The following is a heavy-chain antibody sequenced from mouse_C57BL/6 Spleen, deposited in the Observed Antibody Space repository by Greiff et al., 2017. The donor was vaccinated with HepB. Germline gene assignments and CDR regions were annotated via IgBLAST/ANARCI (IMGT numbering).Heavy chain of an antibody. CDR1: GYTFTSYG. D-gene: IGHD4-1*01. J-gene: IGHJ4*01. Sequence: QVQLQQSGAELARPGASVKLSCKASGYTFTSYGISWVKQRTGQGLEWIGEIYPRSGNTYYNEKFKGKATLTADKSSSTAYMELRSLTSEDSAVYFCARCGGTGSGNYAMDYWGQGTSVTVSS. V-gene: IGHV1-81*01. CDR2: IYPRSGNT. CDR3: ARCGGTGSGNYAMDY.